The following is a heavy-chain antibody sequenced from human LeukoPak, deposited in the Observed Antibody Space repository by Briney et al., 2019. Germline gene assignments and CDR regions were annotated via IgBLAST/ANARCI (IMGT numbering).Heavy chain of an antibody. Sequence: GGSLRLSCAASGFTFSSYAMSWFRRAPGKGLEWVSAISGSGGSTYYADSVKGRFTISRDNSKNTLYLQMNSLRAEDTAVYYCAKDLRGRNCSGGSCSYYFDYWGQGTLVTVSS. V-gene: IGHV3-23*01. CDR3: AKDLRGRNCSGGSCSYYFDY. CDR2: ISGSGGST. D-gene: IGHD2-15*01. CDR1: GFTFSSYA. J-gene: IGHJ4*02.